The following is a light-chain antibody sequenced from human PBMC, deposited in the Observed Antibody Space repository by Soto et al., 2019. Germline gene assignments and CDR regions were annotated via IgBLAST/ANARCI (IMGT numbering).Light chain of an antibody. CDR1: SGNIGAYNF. Sequence: SALTQPRSVSGSPGQSVTISCTGASGNIGAYNFVSWYQLHPDKAPKVIIYDATKRPSGVPDRFSGSKSGNTASLTISGLQAEDEADYYCCSYAGGYTFVFGNGTKVTVL. J-gene: IGLJ1*01. CDR2: DAT. V-gene: IGLV2-11*01. CDR3: CSYAGGYTFV.